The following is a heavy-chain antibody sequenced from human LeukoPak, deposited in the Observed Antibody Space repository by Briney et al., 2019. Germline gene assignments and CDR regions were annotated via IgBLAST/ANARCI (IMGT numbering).Heavy chain of an antibody. CDR2: ISGSGGST. J-gene: IGHJ6*03. V-gene: IGHV3-48*01. Sequence: PGGSLRLSCAASGFTFSSYSINWVRQAPGKGLEWVSAISGSGGSTYYADSVKGRFTISRDNAKNSLYLQMNSLRAEDTAVYYCARKYCSSTSCYFTNMDVWGKGTTVTVSS. CDR3: ARKYCSSTSCYFTNMDV. D-gene: IGHD2-2*01. CDR1: GFTFSSYS.